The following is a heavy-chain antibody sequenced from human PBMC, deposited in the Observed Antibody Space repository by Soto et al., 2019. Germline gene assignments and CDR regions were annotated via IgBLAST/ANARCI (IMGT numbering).Heavy chain of an antibody. V-gene: IGHV4-59*11. Sequence: QVQLQESGPGLVRPSETLSLSCTVSGGSTTSHYWSWMRQPPGKGLEWIGNVYYTGSTNYNPSLKSRVTISVDTSKNQLSLKLGSVTAADTAVYHCARHVNLVRGGVDVFDIWVPGTMVTVS. CDR2: VYYTGST. CDR3: ARHVNLVRGGVDVFDI. D-gene: IGHD3-10*01. CDR1: GGSTTSHY. J-gene: IGHJ3*02.